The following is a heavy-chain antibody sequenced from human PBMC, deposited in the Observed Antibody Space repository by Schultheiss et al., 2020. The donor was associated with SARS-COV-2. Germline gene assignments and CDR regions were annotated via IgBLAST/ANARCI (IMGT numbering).Heavy chain of an antibody. J-gene: IGHJ3*02. Sequence: GGSLRLSCAASGFTFSSYAMHWVRQAPGKGLEWVAVISYDGSNKYYADSVKGRFTISRDNAKNTLYLQMNSLRAEDTAVYYCARDRSRVRVDAFDIWGQGTTVTVSS. CDR1: GFTFSSYA. CDR3: ARDRSRVRVDAFDI. V-gene: IGHV3-30-3*01. CDR2: ISYDGSNK.